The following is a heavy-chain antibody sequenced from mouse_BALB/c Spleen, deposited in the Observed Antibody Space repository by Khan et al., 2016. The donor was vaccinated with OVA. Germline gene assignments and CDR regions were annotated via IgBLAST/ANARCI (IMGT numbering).Heavy chain of an antibody. Sequence: EVELVESGGGLVKPGGSLKLSCAASGFTFSSYTLSWVRQTPEKRLEWVATISSGATYTYYPDSVKGRFTISRENAKNTLYLQMSSLKSEDKAMYYCTRDGNYAHWFFDVWGAGTTVTVSS. CDR1: GFTFSSYT. CDR3: TRDGNYAHWFFDV. V-gene: IGHV5-6-4*01. D-gene: IGHD2-1*01. J-gene: IGHJ1*01. CDR2: ISSGATYT.